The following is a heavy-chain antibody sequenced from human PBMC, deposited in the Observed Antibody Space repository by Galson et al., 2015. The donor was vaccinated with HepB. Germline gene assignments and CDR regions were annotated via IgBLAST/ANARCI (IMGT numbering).Heavy chain of an antibody. V-gene: IGHV3-7*01. CDR2: IKEDGSEI. Sequence: SLRLSCAASGFIFSNYGMSWVRQAPGQGLEWVANIKEDGSEINYVDSVKGRFTISRDNAKNSVYLQMSSLRAEDTAVYYCAYRGSYFDYWGQGTLATVSS. D-gene: IGHD1-26*01. CDR3: AYRGSYFDY. CDR1: GFIFSNYG. J-gene: IGHJ4*02.